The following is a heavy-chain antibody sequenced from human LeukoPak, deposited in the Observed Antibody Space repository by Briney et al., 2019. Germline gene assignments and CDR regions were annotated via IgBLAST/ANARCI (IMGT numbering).Heavy chain of an antibody. CDR3: ARRVGATAFDI. CDR1: GFTFSDHY. J-gene: IGHJ3*02. V-gene: IGHV3-72*01. D-gene: IGHD1-26*01. Sequence: GGSLRLSCAASGFTFSDHYMDWVRQAPGKGREWVGRTRSKANSYTTEYAASVKGRFAISRDDSKNSLYLQMNSLKTEDTAVYYVARRVGATAFDIWGQGTMVTVSS. CDR2: TRSKANSYTT.